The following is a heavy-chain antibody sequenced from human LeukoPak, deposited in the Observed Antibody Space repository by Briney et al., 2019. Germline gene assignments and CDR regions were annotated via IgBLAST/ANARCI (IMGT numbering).Heavy chain of an antibody. CDR2: IWYDGSNK. J-gene: IGHJ5*02. D-gene: IGHD6-19*01. CDR3: ARDRSSGWFDP. CDR1: GFTFSSYG. Sequence: QPGGSLRLSCAASGFTFSSYGMPWVRQAPGKGLEWVAVIWYDGSNKYYADSVKGRFTISRDNSKNTLYLQMNSLRAEDTAVYYCARDRSSGWFDPWGQGTLVTVSS. V-gene: IGHV3-33*01.